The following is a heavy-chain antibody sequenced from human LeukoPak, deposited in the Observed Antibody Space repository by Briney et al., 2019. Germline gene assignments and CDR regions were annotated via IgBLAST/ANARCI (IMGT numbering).Heavy chain of an antibody. V-gene: IGHV4-30-2*01. D-gene: IGHD4-23*01. Sequence: SETLSLTCAVSGGSISSGGYSWSWIRQPPGKGLEWIGYIYHSGSTYYNPSLKSRVTISVDRSKNQFSLKLSSVTAADTAVYYCARGGNGGNWYYFGYWGQGTLVTVSS. CDR3: ARGGNGGNWYYFGY. CDR2: IYHSGST. CDR1: GGSISSGGYS. J-gene: IGHJ4*02.